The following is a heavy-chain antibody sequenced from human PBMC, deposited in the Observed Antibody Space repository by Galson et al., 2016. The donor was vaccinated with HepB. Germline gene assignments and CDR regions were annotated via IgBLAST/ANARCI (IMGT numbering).Heavy chain of an antibody. V-gene: IGHV3-21*05. Sequence: SLRLSCAASGFNFGRYWMVWVRQAPGKGLDCVSYLSSGSGYTDYADSVKGRFTVSRDNAKNSLYLEMNSLRAEDTAVYYCARMGGGGWYLDFWGQGTLVTVSS. J-gene: IGHJ4*02. CDR2: LSSGSGYT. CDR1: GFNFGRYW. D-gene: IGHD6-19*01. CDR3: ARMGGGGWYLDF.